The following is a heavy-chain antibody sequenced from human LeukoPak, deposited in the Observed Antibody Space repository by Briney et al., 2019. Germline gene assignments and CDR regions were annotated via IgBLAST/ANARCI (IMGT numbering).Heavy chain of an antibody. J-gene: IGHJ5*02. D-gene: IGHD2-2*01. Sequence: GGSLRLSCAASGFTFSSYEMNWVRQAPGKGLEWVSYISSSGSTIHYADSVKGRFTISRDNVKNSLYLQMNSLRAEDTAVYYCAREVYCSSTSCYGSWFDPWGQGTLVTVSS. CDR3: AREVYCSSTSCYGSWFDP. CDR1: GFTFSSYE. V-gene: IGHV3-48*03. CDR2: ISSSGSTI.